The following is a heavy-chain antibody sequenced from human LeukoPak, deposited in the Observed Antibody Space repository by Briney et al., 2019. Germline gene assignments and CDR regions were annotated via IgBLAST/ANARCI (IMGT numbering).Heavy chain of an antibody. Sequence: PSETLSLTCAVYGGSFSGYYWSWIRQPPGKGLEWIGEINHSGSTNYNPSLKSRVTISVDTSKNQFSLKLSSVTAADTAVYYCARGVYYYEPWGQGTLVTVTS. D-gene: IGHD3-22*01. V-gene: IGHV4-34*01. J-gene: IGHJ5*02. CDR3: ARGVYYYEP. CDR2: INHSGST. CDR1: GGSFSGYY.